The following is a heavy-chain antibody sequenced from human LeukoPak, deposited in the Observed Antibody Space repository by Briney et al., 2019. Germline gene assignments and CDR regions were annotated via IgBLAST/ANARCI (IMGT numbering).Heavy chain of an antibody. CDR2: INSDGSST. Sequence: GGSLRLSCAASGFTFSSYWMHWVRQAPGKGLGWVSRINSDGSSTSYADSVKGRFTISRDNAKNTLYLQMNSLRAEDTAVYYCARDSKRGDYDSSGYGPDYWGQGTLVTVSS. D-gene: IGHD3-22*01. V-gene: IGHV3-74*01. CDR3: ARDSKRGDYDSSGYGPDY. CDR1: GFTFSSYW. J-gene: IGHJ4*02.